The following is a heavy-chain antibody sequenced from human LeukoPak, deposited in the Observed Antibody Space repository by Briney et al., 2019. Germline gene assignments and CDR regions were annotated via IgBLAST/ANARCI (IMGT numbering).Heavy chain of an antibody. V-gene: IGHV4-34*01. J-gene: IGHJ4*02. D-gene: IGHD3-22*01. Sequence: SETLSLTCAVYGGSFSGYYWSWIRQPPGKGLEWIGEINHSGSTNYNPSLKSRVTISVDTSKNQFSLKLSSVTAADTAVYYCARGGDYYDSSGYYGIDYWGQGTLVTVAS. CDR3: ARGGDYYDSSGYYGIDY. CDR1: GGSFSGYY. CDR2: INHSGST.